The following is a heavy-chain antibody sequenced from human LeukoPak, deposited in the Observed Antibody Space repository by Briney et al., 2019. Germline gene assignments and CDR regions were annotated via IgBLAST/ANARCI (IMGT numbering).Heavy chain of an antibody. V-gene: IGHV3-23*01. D-gene: IGHD3-10*01. CDR2: IHDDGGTS. CDR1: GFAFSSYA. J-gene: IGHJ4*02. CDR3: ARDWRSQGKDTSGSYYAPLDY. Sequence: GGSLRLSCEASGFAFSSYAMSWLRRAPGKGLEWVSTIHDDGGTSYYADPVKGRFTISSDNSRNTLNLQMNGLRAEDTALYYCARDWRSQGKDTSGSYYAPLDYWGQGTQVTVSS.